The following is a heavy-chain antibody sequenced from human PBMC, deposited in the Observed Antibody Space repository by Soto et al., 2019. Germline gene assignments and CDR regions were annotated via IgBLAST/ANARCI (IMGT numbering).Heavy chain of an antibody. CDR2: ISTYNGNT. CDR1: GYIFTSYG. D-gene: IGHD5-12*01. V-gene: IGHV1-18*04. J-gene: IGHJ6*02. CDR3: AKEGETYSGFDYYYYGMDV. Sequence: ASVKVSCKTSGYIFTSYGISWVRQAPGQGLEWMGWISTYNGNTNYAQKFQDRVTMTADTSTSTAHMELTSLRSDDTAVYWCAKEGETYSGFDYYYYGMDVWGQGTTVTVSS.